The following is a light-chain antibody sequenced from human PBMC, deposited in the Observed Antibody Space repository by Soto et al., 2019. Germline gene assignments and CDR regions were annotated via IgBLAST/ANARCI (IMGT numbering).Light chain of an antibody. J-gene: IGLJ2*01. V-gene: IGLV2-14*01. Sequence: QSVLTQPASVSGSPGQSITISCTGTSSDVGGYNYVSWYQQHPGKAPKLMIYQVSSRPSGVSNRFSGSKSGNTASLTISGLQAEDEADYYCISYTSGSNPWVLGGGTKVTV. CDR2: QVS. CDR1: SSDVGGYNY. CDR3: ISYTSGSNPWV.